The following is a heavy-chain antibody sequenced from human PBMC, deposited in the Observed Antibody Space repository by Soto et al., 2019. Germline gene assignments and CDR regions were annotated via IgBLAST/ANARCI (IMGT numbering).Heavy chain of an antibody. CDR1: GYTFNRHD. CDR3: AREGLYGSSQDNTFNI. V-gene: IGHV1-8*01. J-gene: IGHJ3*02. CDR2: MNPKSGNT. D-gene: IGHD6-19*01. Sequence: QVQLVQSGAEVKKSGASVRISCKASGYTFNRHDINWVRQATGQGPEWIGWMNPKSGNTGYAQKFQGRVTMTRDSSITTAYMDLSSLTSEDTAIYYCAREGLYGSSQDNTFNIWGQGTMVTVSS.